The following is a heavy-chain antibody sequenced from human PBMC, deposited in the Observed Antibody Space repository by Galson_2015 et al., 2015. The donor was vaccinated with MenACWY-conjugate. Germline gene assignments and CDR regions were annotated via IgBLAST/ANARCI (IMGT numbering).Heavy chain of an antibody. CDR1: GFSLSTSRVG. CDR3: AHSPYCSTTSCYAARAFDV. V-gene: IGHV2-5*02. CDR2: IYWDDDK. D-gene: IGHD2-2*01. Sequence: PALVKPTQTLTLTCTFSGFSLSTSRVGVGWIRQPPGQALEWLSLIYWDDDKRYSPSLKGRLTITKDTSKNQVVLSMTNMDPVDTATYCCAHSPYCSTTSCYAARAFDVWGQGTVVTVSS. J-gene: IGHJ3*01.